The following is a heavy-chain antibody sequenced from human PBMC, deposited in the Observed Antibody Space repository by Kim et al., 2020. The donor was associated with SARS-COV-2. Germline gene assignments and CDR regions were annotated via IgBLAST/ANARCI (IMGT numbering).Heavy chain of an antibody. V-gene: IGHV3-30*18. CDR3: VKYDTVGYSQMAPHF. CDR2: ISYYGTVQ. J-gene: IGHJ4*01. D-gene: IGHD4-4*01. CDR1: GFAFRDFG. Sequence: GGSLRLSCAASGFAFRDFGMHWVRQAPGKGLEWVALISYYGTVQYYTDSVEGRFTVSTVNSNYTLFLQMSSLRPEDTAVYFCVKYDTVGYSQMAPHFWG.